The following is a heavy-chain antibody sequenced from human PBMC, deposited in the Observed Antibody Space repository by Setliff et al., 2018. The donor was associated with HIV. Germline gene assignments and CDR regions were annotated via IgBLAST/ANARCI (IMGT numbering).Heavy chain of an antibody. CDR1: GGTFSSYA. CDR2: INPGDGGI. D-gene: IGHD4-17*01. Sequence: ASVKVSCKAYGGTFSSYAITWVRQAPGQGLEWVGIINPGDGGIFYAQKLQGRVTMTTDTSTSTAYMELRSLRSDDTAVYYCARTVHGVNDPYYYYYGMDVWGQGTTVTVSS. CDR3: ARTVHGVNDPYYYYYGMDV. V-gene: IGHV1-18*01. J-gene: IGHJ6*02.